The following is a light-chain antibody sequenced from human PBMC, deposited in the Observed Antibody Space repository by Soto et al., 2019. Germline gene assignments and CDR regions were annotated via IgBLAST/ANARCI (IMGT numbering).Light chain of an antibody. CDR2: EGS. J-gene: IGLJ3*02. CDR3: CSHAGSSTLV. V-gene: IGLV2-23*01. CDR1: SSDVGSYKL. Sequence: QSALTQPASVSGSPGQSITISCTGTSSDVGSYKLVSWYQQHPGKAPKLMIYEGSKRPSGVSNRFSGSKSGNTASLTISGLQAEDEADYYCCSHAGSSTLVFGGGTKLTVL.